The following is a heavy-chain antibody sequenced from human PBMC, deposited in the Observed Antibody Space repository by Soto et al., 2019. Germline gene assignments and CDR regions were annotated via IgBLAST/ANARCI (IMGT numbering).Heavy chain of an antibody. J-gene: IGHJ4*01. CDR2: VSAYNGER. CDR1: GYTFTNYG. Sequence: QVQLVQSGAEVKKPGASVKVSCKASGYTFTNYGINWVRQAPGQGIEWLGWVSAYNGERRYAPRGKGSVIMTTDTSTTTAYMELRSLRSDDTAVYYRSRGTSIPASGDYWGQGTLVTVSS. V-gene: IGHV1-18*01. CDR3: SRGTSIPASGDY. D-gene: IGHD6-6*01.